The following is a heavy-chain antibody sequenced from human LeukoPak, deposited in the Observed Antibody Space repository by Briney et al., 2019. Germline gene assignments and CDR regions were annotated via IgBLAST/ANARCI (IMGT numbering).Heavy chain of an antibody. J-gene: IGHJ4*02. D-gene: IGHD1-26*01. CDR1: GFTFSSYW. V-gene: IGHV3-74*01. CDR3: ARDKVVGATIFDY. CDR2: INNDGSST. Sequence: PGGSLRLSCAASGFTFSSYWMYWVRQAPGKGLVWVSRINNDGSSTIYADSVKGRFTISRDNAKNSLYLQMSSLRAEDTAVYYCARDKVVGATIFDYWGQGTLVTVSS.